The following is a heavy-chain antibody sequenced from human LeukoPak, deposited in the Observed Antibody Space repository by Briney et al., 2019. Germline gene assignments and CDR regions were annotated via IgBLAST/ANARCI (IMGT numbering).Heavy chain of an antibody. J-gene: IGHJ2*01. CDR3: ARAPYYYDSSGYYYLWYFDL. V-gene: IGHV3-21*04. D-gene: IGHD3-22*01. CDR1: GFTFSSYS. Sequence: GGSLRLSCAASGFTFSSYSMNWVRQAPGKGLEWVSSISSSSSSYIYYADSVKGRFTISRDNAKNSLYLQMNSLRAEDTAVYYCARAPYYYDSSGYYYLWYFDLWGRGTLVTVSS. CDR2: ISSSSSSYI.